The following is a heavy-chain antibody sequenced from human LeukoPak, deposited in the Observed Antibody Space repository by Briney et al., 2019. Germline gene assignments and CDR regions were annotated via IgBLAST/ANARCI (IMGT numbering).Heavy chain of an antibody. CDR2: INANSGAT. D-gene: IGHD5-24*01. CDR3: ARATDRDGYKDLDY. V-gene: IGHV1-2*02. J-gene: IGHJ4*02. CDR1: GYTFNILG. Sequence: ASVKVSCKASGYTFNILGVSWVRQAPGQGLEWMGWINANSGATNSAQKFQGRVTMTRDTSISTAYMELSRLRFDDTAVYYCARATDRDGYKDLDYWGQGTLVTVSS.